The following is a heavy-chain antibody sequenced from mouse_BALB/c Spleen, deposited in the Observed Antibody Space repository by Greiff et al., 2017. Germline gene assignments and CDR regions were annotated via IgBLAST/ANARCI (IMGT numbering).Heavy chain of an antibody. V-gene: IGHV2-9*02. Sequence: QVQLKESGPGLVAPSQSLSITCTVSGFSLTSYGVHWVRQPPGKGLEWLGVIWAGGSTNYNSALMSRLSISKDNSKSQVFLKMNSLQTDDTAMYYCARGKITTVVARYWYFDVWGAGTTVTVSS. CDR1: GFSLTSYG. CDR2: IWAGGST. CDR3: ARGKITTVVARYWYFDV. J-gene: IGHJ1*01. D-gene: IGHD1-1*01.